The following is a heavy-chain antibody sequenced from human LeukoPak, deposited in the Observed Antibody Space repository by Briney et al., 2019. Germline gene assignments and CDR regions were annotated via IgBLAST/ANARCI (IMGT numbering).Heavy chain of an antibody. CDR3: ARYGDYGTFDY. V-gene: IGHV4-59*01. CDR1: GGSISSYY. Sequence: SETLSPTCTVFGGSISSYYWSWIRQPPGKGLECIGYIYYSGSTNYNPSLKSRVTISVDTSKNQFSLKLSSVTAADTAVYYCARYGDYGTFDYWGQGTLGTVSS. D-gene: IGHD4-17*01. CDR2: IYYSGST. J-gene: IGHJ4*02.